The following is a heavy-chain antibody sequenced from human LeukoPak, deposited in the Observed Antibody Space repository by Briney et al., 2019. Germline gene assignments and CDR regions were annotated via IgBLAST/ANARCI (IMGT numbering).Heavy chain of an antibody. CDR2: INPNSGGI. CDR3: ARDEGIYPTSWFDP. J-gene: IGHJ5*02. V-gene: IGHV1-2*02. D-gene: IGHD5-12*01. Sequence: GASVKVSCKASGYTFTGYYMHWVRQAPGQGLEWMGWINPNSGGINYAQKFQGRVTMTRDTSISTAYMELSRLRSDDTAVYYCARDEGIYPTSWFDPWGQGTLVTVSS. CDR1: GYTFTGYY.